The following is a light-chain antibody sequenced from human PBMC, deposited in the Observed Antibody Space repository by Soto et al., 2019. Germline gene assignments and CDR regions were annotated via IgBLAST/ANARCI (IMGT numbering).Light chain of an antibody. CDR3: QHYNNWPWGT. CDR1: QSVSSN. V-gene: IGKV3-15*01. Sequence: EIVMTQSPVTLSVSPGERATLSCRASQSVSSNLAWYQQKPGQAPRLLIYGASTRATGVPARFGGSGSGAEFTLTITSLQSEDFAVYYCQHYNNWPWGTFGQGTKVEIK. CDR2: GAS. J-gene: IGKJ1*01.